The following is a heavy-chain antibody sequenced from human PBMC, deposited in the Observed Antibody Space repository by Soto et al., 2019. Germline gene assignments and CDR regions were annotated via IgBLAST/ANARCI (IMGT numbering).Heavy chain of an antibody. Sequence: PGGSLRLSCAASGFTFSSYAIHWVRQAPGKGLEWVAVISYDGSNKYYADSVKGRFTISRDNSKNTLYLQMNSLRAEDTAVYYCARDLGYCSGGSCYSYYYYYGMDVWGQGTTVTVSS. CDR3: ARDLGYCSGGSCYSYYYYYGMDV. V-gene: IGHV3-30-3*01. CDR1: GFTFSSYA. D-gene: IGHD2-15*01. J-gene: IGHJ6*02. CDR2: ISYDGSNK.